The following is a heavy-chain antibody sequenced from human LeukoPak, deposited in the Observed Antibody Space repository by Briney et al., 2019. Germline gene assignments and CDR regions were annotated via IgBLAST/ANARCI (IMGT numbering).Heavy chain of an antibody. V-gene: IGHV3-30*18. D-gene: IGHD5-12*01. Sequence: GRSLRLSCAASGFTFSNYGMHWVRQAPGKGLEWVAGITYDGMNKFYADSVQGRSTISRDNSKNTLYLQMNSLRVEDTAAYYCAKDAYSGYDYPNYWGQGTLVTVSS. CDR3: AKDAYSGYDYPNY. CDR1: GFTFSNYG. CDR2: ITYDGMNK. J-gene: IGHJ4*02.